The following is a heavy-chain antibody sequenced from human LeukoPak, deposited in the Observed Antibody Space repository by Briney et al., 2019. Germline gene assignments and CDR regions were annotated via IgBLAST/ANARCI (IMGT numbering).Heavy chain of an antibody. D-gene: IGHD5-24*01. V-gene: IGHV3-43*01. Sequence: PGGSLRLSCAASGFTFDDYTMHCVRQAPGKGLEWVSLISWDGGSTYYADSVKGRFTISRDNSKNSLYLQMNSLRTEDTALYYCAKIVDGYNYFDYWGQGTLVTVSS. CDR1: GFTFDDYT. CDR2: ISWDGGST. CDR3: AKIVDGYNYFDY. J-gene: IGHJ4*02.